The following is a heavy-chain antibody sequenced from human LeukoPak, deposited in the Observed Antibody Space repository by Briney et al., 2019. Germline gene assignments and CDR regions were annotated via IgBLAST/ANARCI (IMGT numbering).Heavy chain of an antibody. CDR2: ISTSSTYT. Sequence: GGSLRLSCAASGLSFSDHNMSWIRQAPGKGLEWVSYISTSSTYTNYADSVKGRFTISRDNAKNSLHLHMNSLRVEDTAVYYCVRREGDFWGQGTLVTVSS. J-gene: IGHJ4*02. D-gene: IGHD1-1*01. V-gene: IGHV3-11*03. CDR3: VRREGDF. CDR1: GLSFSDHN.